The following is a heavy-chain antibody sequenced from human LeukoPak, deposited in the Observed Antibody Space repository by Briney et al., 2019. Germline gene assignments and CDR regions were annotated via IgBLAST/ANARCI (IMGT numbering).Heavy chain of an antibody. J-gene: IGHJ4*02. D-gene: IGHD4-11*01. V-gene: IGHV3-74*01. CDR3: ARDHPGSNSLDY. Sequence: PGESLRLSCAACGFTFSNYWMHWVRQAPGKGLEWVSRLRTDGQKTSYADSVKGRFTISRDNAKNTLYLQMNSLRVEDTAVYYCARDHPGSNSLDYWGQGTLVTVSS. CDR2: LRTDGQKT. CDR1: GFTFSNYW.